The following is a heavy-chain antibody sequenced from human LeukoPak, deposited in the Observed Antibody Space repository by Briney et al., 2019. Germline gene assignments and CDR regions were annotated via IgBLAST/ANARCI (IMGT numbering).Heavy chain of an antibody. J-gene: IGHJ5*02. Sequence: PSETLSLPCAVYGGSFSGYYWSWIRQPPGKGLEWIGEINHSGSTKYNPSLKSRVTVSVDTSKNQFSLKLSAVTAADTAVYYCARGNPDSGYDRWGQGTLVTVSS. V-gene: IGHV4-34*01. CDR2: INHSGST. CDR3: ARGNPDSGYDR. CDR1: GGSFSGYY. D-gene: IGHD5-12*01.